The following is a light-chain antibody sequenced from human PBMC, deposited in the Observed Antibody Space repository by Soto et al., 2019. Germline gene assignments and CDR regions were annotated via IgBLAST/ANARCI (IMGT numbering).Light chain of an antibody. J-gene: IGLJ1*01. Sequence: QSVLSQPASVSGSPGQSITISCAGISNDFGGYNYVSWYQQHPGRVPKLLIYDDSNRPSGVSNRFSGSKSGNTASLTISGLQAEDEADYYCALYTDTSPYVFGIGTKLTVL. V-gene: IGLV2-14*03. CDR1: SNDFGGYNY. CDR2: DDS. CDR3: ALYTDTSPYV.